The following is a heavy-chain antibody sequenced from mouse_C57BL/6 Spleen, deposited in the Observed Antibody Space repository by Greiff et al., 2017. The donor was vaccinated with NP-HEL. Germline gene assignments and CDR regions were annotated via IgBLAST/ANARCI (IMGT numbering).Heavy chain of an antibody. CDR2: INPNNGGT. V-gene: IGHV1-26*01. D-gene: IGHD2-3*01. CDR1: GYTFTDYY. J-gene: IGHJ3*01. Sequence: EVQLQQSGPELVKPGASVKISCKASGYTFTDYYMNWVKQSHGKSLEWIGDINPNNGGTSYNQKFKGKATLTVDKSSSTAYMELRSLTSEDSAVYYGARGEDGYYPFAYWGQGTLVTVSA. CDR3: ARGEDGYYPFAY.